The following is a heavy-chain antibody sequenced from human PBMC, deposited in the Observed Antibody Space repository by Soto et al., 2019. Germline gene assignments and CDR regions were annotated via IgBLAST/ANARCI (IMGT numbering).Heavy chain of an antibody. J-gene: IGHJ6*03. D-gene: IGHD6-13*01. CDR2: IISSSGTM. Sequence: GGSLRLSCAASGFTFSSYSMNWVRQAPGKGLKWVSDIISSSGTMYYVDSVKGRFTISRDNSKNTLYLQMNSLRAEDTALYHCARGGAAAGIEGNYYYYYMDVWGKGTTVTVS. CDR1: GFTFSSYS. CDR3: ARGGAAAGIEGNYYYYYMDV. V-gene: IGHV3-48*01.